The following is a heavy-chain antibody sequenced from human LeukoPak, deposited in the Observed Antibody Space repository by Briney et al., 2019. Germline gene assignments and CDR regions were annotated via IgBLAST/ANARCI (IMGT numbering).Heavy chain of an antibody. CDR1: GGTFSSYA. CDR3: ARTQQPEYYYMDV. J-gene: IGHJ6*03. V-gene: IGHV1-69*01. Sequence: SVKVSCKASGGTFSSYAISWVRQAPGQGLEWMGGIIPIFGTANYTQKFQSRVTITADESTSTAYMELSSLRSEDTAVYYCARTQQPEYYYMDVWGKGTTVTVSS. CDR2: IIPIFGTA. D-gene: IGHD6-13*01.